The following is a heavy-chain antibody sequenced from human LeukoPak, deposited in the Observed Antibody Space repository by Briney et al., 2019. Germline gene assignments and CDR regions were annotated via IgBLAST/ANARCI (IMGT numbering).Heavy chain of an antibody. V-gene: IGHV7-4-1*02. CDR3: ARTDPGGDYNFDY. Sequence: ASVTVSCKASGGTFSSYAMNWVRQAPGQGLEWMGWINTNTGNPTYAQGFTGRFVFSLDTSVSTAYLQISSLKAEDTAVYYCARTDPGGDYNFDYWGQGTLVTVSS. CDR2: INTNTGNP. CDR1: GGTFSSYA. J-gene: IGHJ4*02. D-gene: IGHD4-17*01.